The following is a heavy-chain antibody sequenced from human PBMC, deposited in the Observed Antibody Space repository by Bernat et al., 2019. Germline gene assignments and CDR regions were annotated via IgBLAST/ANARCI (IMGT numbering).Heavy chain of an antibody. CDR3: AKRIAATNYYYGMDV. CDR1: GFTFSSYA. J-gene: IGHJ6*02. CDR2: ISGSGGST. V-gene: IGHV3-23*01. D-gene: IGHD6-25*01. Sequence: EAQLLESGGGLVQPGGSLRLSCAASGFTFSSYAMSWVRQAPGKGLEWVSAISGSGGSTYYADSVKGRFTISRDNSKNTLYLQMNSLRAEDTAVYYCAKRIAATNYYYGMDVWGQGTTVTVSS.